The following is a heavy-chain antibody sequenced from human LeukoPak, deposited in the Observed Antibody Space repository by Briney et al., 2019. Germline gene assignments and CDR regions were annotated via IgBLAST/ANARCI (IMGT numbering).Heavy chain of an antibody. CDR3: ARGLYYYDSSGYPH. V-gene: IGHV3-64*01. Sequence: GGSLRLSCAASGFTFSSYAMHWVRQAPGEGLEYVSAVSSSGGTTYYANSVKGRFTISRDNSKNTLHLQLGSLRAEDMAVYYCARGLYYYDSSGYPHWGQGILVTVSS. CDR1: GFTFSSYA. CDR2: VSSSGGTT. D-gene: IGHD3-22*01. J-gene: IGHJ4*02.